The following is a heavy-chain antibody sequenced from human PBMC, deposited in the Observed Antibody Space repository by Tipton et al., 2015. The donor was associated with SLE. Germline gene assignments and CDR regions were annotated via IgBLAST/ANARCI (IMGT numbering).Heavy chain of an antibody. D-gene: IGHD2-15*01. J-gene: IGHJ3*02. CDR2: IYHSGST. CDR1: GYSISSGYY. Sequence: TLSLTCTVSGYSISSGYYWGWNRQPPGKGLEWIGSIYHSGSTYYNPSLKSRVTILVDTSKNQFSLKLSSVTAADTAVYYCARDKPRYCSGGSCYFDAFDIWGQGTMVTVSS. CDR3: ARDKPRYCSGGSCYFDAFDI. V-gene: IGHV4-38-2*02.